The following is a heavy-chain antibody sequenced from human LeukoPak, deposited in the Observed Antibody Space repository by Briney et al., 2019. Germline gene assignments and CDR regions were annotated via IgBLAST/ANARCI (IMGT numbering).Heavy chain of an antibody. CDR2: INHSGST. V-gene: IGHV4-34*01. D-gene: IGHD3-9*01. CDR1: GGSFSGYY. J-gene: IGHJ4*02. Sequence: TSETLSLTCAVYGGSFSGYYWSWIRQPPGKGLEWIGEINHSGSTNYNPSLKSRVTISVDTSKNQFSLKLSSVTAADTAVYYCARIYFDWLSGSYYFDYWGQGTLVTVSS. CDR3: ARIYFDWLSGSYYFDY.